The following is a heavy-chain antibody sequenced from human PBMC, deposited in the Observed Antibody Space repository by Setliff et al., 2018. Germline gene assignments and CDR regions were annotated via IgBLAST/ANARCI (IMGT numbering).Heavy chain of an antibody. D-gene: IGHD3-22*01. Sequence: PSETLSLTCTVSGGSISSYYWSWIRQPPGKGLEWIGEINHSGSSNYNPSLKSRVTMSVDTSKNQFSLKLSSVTAADTAVYYCARGLSYYDRSGYYASDAFGLWGQGTMVTVSS. J-gene: IGHJ3*01. CDR2: INHSGSS. V-gene: IGHV4-34*01. CDR1: GGSISSYY. CDR3: ARGLSYYDRSGYYASDAFGL.